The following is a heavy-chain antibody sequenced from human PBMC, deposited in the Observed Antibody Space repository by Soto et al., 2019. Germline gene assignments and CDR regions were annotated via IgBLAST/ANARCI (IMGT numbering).Heavy chain of an antibody. CDR3: ARADTAMDLYYYYGMDV. CDR2: TYYRSKWYN. V-gene: IGHV6-1*01. Sequence: SQTLSLICAISGDSVSSNSAAWNWIRQSPSRGLEWLGRTYYRSKWYNDYAVSVKSRITINPDTSKNQFSLQLNSVTPEDTAVYYCARADTAMDLYYYYGMDVWGQGTTVTVSS. J-gene: IGHJ6*02. CDR1: GDSVSSNSAA. D-gene: IGHD5-18*01.